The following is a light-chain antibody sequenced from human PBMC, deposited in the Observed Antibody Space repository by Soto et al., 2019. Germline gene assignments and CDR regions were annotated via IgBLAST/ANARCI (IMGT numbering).Light chain of an antibody. CDR1: QTISSW. CDR2: AAS. V-gene: IGKV1-27*01. J-gene: IGKJ4*01. CDR3: QKYNSAPLT. Sequence: TLYGSVGDRVTINCLASQTISSWLAWYQQKPGKAPKLLIYAASTLQAGVPSRFSGSGSGTDFTLTISSLQPEDVAAYYCQKYNSAPLTFGGGTKVDIK.